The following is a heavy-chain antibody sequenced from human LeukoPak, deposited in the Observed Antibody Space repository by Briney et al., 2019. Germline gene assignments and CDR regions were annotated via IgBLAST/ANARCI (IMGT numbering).Heavy chain of an antibody. V-gene: IGHV4-39*07. CDR1: GGSMSSSSYY. CDR2: IYYSGST. J-gene: IGHJ5*02. D-gene: IGHD3-22*01. Sequence: PSETLSLTCTVSGGSMSSSSYYWGWIRQPPGKGLEWIGSIYYSGSTYYNPSLKSRVTISVDTSKNQFSLKLSSVTAADTAVYYCARDPSPSTYYYDTSGPLWGSWGQGTLVTVSS. CDR3: ARDPSPSTYYYDTSGPLWGS.